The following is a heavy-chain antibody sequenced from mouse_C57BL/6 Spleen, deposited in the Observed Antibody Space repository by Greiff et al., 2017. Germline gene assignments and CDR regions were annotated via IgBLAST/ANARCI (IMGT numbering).Heavy chain of an antibody. Sequence: QVQLQQPGTELVKPGASVKLSCKASGYTFTSYWMHWVKQRPGQGLEWIGNINPSNGGTNYNEKFKSKATLTVDKSSSTAYMQLRSLTSADSAVDYCARSGSGPYAMDYWGQGTSVTVSS. D-gene: IGHD3-2*02. CDR1: GYTFTSYW. V-gene: IGHV1-53*01. J-gene: IGHJ4*01. CDR3: ARSGSGPYAMDY. CDR2: INPSNGGT.